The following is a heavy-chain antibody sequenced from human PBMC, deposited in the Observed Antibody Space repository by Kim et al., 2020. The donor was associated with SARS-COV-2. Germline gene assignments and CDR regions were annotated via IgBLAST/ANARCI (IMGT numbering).Heavy chain of an antibody. CDR3: ARATWVSGCSWFDP. V-gene: IGHV4-59*01. CDR2: IYYSGST. CDR1: GGSISSYY. Sequence: SETLSLTCTVSGGSISSYYWSWIRQPPGKGLEWIGYIYYSGSTNYNPSLKSRVTISVDTSKNQFSLKLSSVTAADTAVYYCARATWVSGCSWFDPWGQGTLVTVSS. D-gene: IGHD6-19*01. J-gene: IGHJ5*02.